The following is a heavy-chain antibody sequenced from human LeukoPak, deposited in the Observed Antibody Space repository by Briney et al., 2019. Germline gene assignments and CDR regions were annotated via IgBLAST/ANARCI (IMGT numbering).Heavy chain of an antibody. CDR3: ARQTGSGLFILP. CDR2: INHSGST. V-gene: IGHV4-34*01. D-gene: IGHD3/OR15-3a*01. J-gene: IGHJ4*02. Sequence: SETLSLTCAVYGGSFSGYYWSWIRQPPGKGLEWLGEINHSGSTNYNPSLKSQVSISIDTSKNRFSLKLTSVTAADTAVYYCARQTGSGLFILPGGQGTLVTVSS. CDR1: GGSFSGYY.